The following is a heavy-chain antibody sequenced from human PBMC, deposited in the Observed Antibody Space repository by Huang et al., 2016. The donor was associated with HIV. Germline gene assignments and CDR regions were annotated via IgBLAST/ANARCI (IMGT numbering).Heavy chain of an antibody. J-gene: IGHJ4*02. CDR1: GYSFANYW. Sequence: VQLVQSGAEVRKPGESLKISCKGSGYSFANYWIGWVRQTPGKGLEWMGINHPGDSDTRYSPSFQGQVTISADKSITTAYLQWSSLKVSDTAMYYWARRAAVAGYYFDYWGQGTLITVSS. D-gene: IGHD6-19*01. CDR2: NHPGDSDT. CDR3: ARRAAVAGYYFDY. V-gene: IGHV5-51*01.